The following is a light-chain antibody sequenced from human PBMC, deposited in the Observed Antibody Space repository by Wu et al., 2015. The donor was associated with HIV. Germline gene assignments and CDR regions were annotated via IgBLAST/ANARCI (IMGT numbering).Light chain of an antibody. V-gene: IGKV3-20*01. CDR2: GVS. CDR1: QTIKSSY. J-gene: IGKJ5*01. CDR3: QQYGSSPIT. Sequence: VLTQSPGTLSLSPGERATLSCKTSQTIKSSYLAWYQQKPGQAPSLLIYGVSSRATGIPDRFSGSGSGTDFTLTINRLEPEDFAVYYCQQYGSSPITFGQGTRLEIK.